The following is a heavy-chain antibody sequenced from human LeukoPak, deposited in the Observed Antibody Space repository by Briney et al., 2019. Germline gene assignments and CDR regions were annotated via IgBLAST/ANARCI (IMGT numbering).Heavy chain of an antibody. J-gene: IGHJ4*02. V-gene: IGHV1-3*01. CDR2: INAGNGNT. CDR1: GYTFTSYA. CDR3: ARETSGSYYPYFDY. D-gene: IGHD1-26*01. Sequence: GASVTVSCKASGYTFTSYAMHWVRQAPGQRLEWMGWINAGNGNTKYSQKFQGRVTITRDTSASTAYMELSSLRSEDTAVYYCARETSGSYYPYFDYWGRGTLVTVSS.